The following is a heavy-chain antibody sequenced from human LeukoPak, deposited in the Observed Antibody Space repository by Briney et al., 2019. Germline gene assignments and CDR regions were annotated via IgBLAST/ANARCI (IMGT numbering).Heavy chain of an antibody. CDR3: ARDTYGDYVYGMDV. D-gene: IGHD4-17*01. J-gene: IGHJ6*02. CDR1: GFTVSSNY. V-gene: IGHV3-66*01. Sequence: GGSLRLSCAASGFTVSSNYMSWVRQAPGKGLEWVSVIYSGGSTYYADFVKGRFTISRDNSKNTLYLQMNSLRAEDTAVYYCARDTYGDYVYGMDVWGQGTTVTVSS. CDR2: IYSGGST.